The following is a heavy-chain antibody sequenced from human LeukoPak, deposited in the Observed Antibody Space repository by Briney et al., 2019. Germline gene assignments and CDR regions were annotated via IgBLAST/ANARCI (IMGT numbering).Heavy chain of an antibody. J-gene: IGHJ5*02. Sequence: ASVKVSCKASGYTFTSYGISWVRQAPGQGLEWMGWISAYNGNTSYAQKLQGRVTMTTDTSTSTAYMELRSLRSDDTAVYYCARDHRRDNWFDPWGQGTLVTVSS. CDR3: ARDHRRDNWFDP. CDR1: GYTFTSYG. V-gene: IGHV1-18*01. CDR2: ISAYNGNT.